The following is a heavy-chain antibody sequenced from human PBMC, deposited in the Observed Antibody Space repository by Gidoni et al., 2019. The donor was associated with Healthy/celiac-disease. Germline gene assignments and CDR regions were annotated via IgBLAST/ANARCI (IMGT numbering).Heavy chain of an antibody. D-gene: IGHD3-22*01. CDR3: ARATYYYDSSGPGEFDY. V-gene: IGHV3-48*03. CDR1: GFTFRSYE. J-gene: IGHJ4*02. CDR2: ISSSGSTI. Sequence: EVQLVESGGSLVQPGGSLRLSCEASGFTFRSYEMNWVRQAPGKGLECVSYISSSGSTIYYADSVKGRFTISRDNAKNSLYLQMNSLRAEDTAVYYCARATYYYDSSGPGEFDYWGQGTLVTVSS.